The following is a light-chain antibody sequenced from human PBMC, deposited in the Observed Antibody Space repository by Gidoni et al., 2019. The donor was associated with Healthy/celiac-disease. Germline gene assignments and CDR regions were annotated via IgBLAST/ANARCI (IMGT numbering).Light chain of an antibody. V-gene: IGKV1-39*01. CDR3: QQSYSTPRT. Sequence: DIQLTQSPSSLSASVGDRATITCRASQSISSYLNWYQQKPGKAPTLLIYAASSLQSEVPSRFSGSGSGTDFTLTISSLKPEDLVTEYCQQSYSTPRTFGQGTKLEIK. CDR2: AAS. J-gene: IGKJ2*01. CDR1: QSISSY.